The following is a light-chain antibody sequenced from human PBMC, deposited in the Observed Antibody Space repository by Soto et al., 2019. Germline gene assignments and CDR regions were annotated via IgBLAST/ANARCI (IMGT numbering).Light chain of an antibody. J-gene: IGLJ2*01. CDR1: SSNFGAGYD. V-gene: IGLV1-40*01. CDR2: ANN. CDR3: QSYDSILSGVV. Sequence: QSVLTQPPSVSAAPGQRVTFSCTGSSSNFGAGYDVHWYQQLPGTAPKLLLYANNNRPSGVPDRFSGSKSGTSASLAITGLQAEDEADYYCQSYDSILSGVVFGGGTKLTVL.